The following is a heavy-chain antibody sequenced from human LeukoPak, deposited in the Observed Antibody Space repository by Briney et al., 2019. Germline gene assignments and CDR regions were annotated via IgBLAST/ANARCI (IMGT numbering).Heavy chain of an antibody. CDR3: ARAGYSYGYALGYFDY. J-gene: IGHJ4*02. CDR2: INTNTGNP. V-gene: IGHV7-4-1*02. Sequence: ASVTVSCKASGYTFTSYDINWVRQAPGQGLEWMGWINTNTGNPTYAQVFTGRFVFSLDTSVSTAYLQISSLKAEDTAVYYCARAGYSYGYALGYFDYWGQGTLVTVSS. CDR1: GYTFTSYD. D-gene: IGHD5-18*01.